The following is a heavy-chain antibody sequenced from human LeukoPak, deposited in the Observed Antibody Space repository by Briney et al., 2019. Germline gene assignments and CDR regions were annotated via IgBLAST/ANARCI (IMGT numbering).Heavy chain of an antibody. CDR3: AKDSADMVRGVTSFDY. J-gene: IGHJ4*02. V-gene: IGHV3-21*01. CDR1: GFSFSTYS. D-gene: IGHD3-10*01. Sequence: AGSLRLSCAASGFSFSTYSMNWVRQAPGKGLEWVSSISSRSSYKYYADSVKGRFTISRDNAKNSLYLQMNSLRAEDTAVYYCAKDSADMVRGVTSFDYWGQGTLVTVSS. CDR2: ISSRSSYK.